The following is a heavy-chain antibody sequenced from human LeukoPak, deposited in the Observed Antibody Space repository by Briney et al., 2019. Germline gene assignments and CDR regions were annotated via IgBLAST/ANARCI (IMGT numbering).Heavy chain of an antibody. D-gene: IGHD1-26*01. CDR2: ISYDGSNK. Sequence: PGGSLGLSCAASGFTFSSYAMHWVRQAPGKGLEWVAVISYDGSNKYYADSVKGRFTISRDNSKNTLYLQMNSLRAEDTAVYYCARGPLKGGSSGSYYHDAFDIWGQGTMVTVSS. J-gene: IGHJ3*02. CDR1: GFTFSSYA. V-gene: IGHV3-30-3*01. CDR3: ARGPLKGGSSGSYYHDAFDI.